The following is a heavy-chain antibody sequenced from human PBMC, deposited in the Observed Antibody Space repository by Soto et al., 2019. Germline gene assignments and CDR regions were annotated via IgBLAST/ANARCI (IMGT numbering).Heavy chain of an antibody. Sequence: SVKVSCKASGGTFSSYAISWVRQAPGQGLEWMGGIIPIFGTANYAQKFQGRVTITADESTSTAYMELSSLRSEDAAVYYCARFFGHSSSSANYYYYGMDVWGQGTTVTVSS. CDR3: ARFFGHSSSSANYYYYGMDV. V-gene: IGHV1-69*13. J-gene: IGHJ6*02. CDR2: IIPIFGTA. D-gene: IGHD6-6*01. CDR1: GGTFSSYA.